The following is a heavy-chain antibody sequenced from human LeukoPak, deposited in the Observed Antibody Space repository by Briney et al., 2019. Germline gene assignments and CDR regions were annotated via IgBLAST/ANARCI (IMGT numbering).Heavy chain of an antibody. V-gene: IGHV3-23*01. D-gene: IGHD3-3*01. CDR3: AKTSLSDPSGHYYYMDV. CDR2: ISGSGGNT. Sequence: GGSLRLSCAASGFTFSSYAMSWVRQAPGKGLEWVSGISGSGGNTYYADSVKGRFTISRDNSQNTVSLQLNNLRIEDTALYYCAKTSLSDPSGHYYYMDVWGKGTTVTVSS. J-gene: IGHJ6*03. CDR1: GFTFSSYA.